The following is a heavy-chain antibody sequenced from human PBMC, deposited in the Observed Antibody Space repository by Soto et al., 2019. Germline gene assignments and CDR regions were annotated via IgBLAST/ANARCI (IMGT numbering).Heavy chain of an antibody. CDR2: ISYDGSNK. V-gene: IGHV3-30-3*01. CDR3: ARDFSDYGY. J-gene: IGHJ4*02. Sequence: QVQLVESGGGVVQPGRSLRLSCEASGFTFSSYAMYWVRQAPGKGLEWVAVISYDGSNKYYADSVKGRFTISRDNSKNTLYLQMNSLRAEDTAVYYCARDFSDYGYWGQGTLVTVSS. CDR1: GFTFSSYA. D-gene: IGHD4-17*01.